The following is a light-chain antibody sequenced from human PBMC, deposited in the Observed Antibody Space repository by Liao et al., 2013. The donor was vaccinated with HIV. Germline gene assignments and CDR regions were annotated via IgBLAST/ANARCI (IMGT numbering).Light chain of an antibody. V-gene: IGLV3-1*01. Sequence: SYELTQPPSVSVSPGQTASITCSGDKLGDKYACWYQQKPGQAPVLVIYKDSERPSGIPERFSGSNSGNTATLTISRVEAGDEADYYCQVWDSSSDHYVFGTGTKVTVL. CDR1: KLGDKY. CDR3: QVWDSSSDHYV. J-gene: IGLJ1*01. CDR2: KDS.